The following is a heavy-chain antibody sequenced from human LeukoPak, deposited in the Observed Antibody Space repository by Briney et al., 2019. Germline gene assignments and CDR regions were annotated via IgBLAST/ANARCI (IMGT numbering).Heavy chain of an antibody. Sequence: GGSLRLSCAASGFTFSSHSMNWVRQAPGEGLEWVSSISSSSSYIYYADSVKGRFTISRDNAKNSLYLQMNSLRAEDTAVYYCARGSEWLLYMDVWGKGTTVTVSS. CDR3: ARGSEWLLYMDV. CDR2: ISSSSSYI. V-gene: IGHV3-21*01. CDR1: GFTFSSHS. D-gene: IGHD3-3*01. J-gene: IGHJ6*03.